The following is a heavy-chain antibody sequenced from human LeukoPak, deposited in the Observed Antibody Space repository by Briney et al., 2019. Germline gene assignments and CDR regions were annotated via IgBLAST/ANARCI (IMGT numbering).Heavy chain of an antibody. CDR3: ARDLYGSGSSGFDP. Sequence: GASVKVSCKASGYTFTGYYMHWVRQAPGQGLEWMGWINPNSGGTNYAQKFQGRVTMTRDTSISTAYMELSRLRSDDTAVCYCARDLYGSGSSGFDPWGQGTLVTVSS. D-gene: IGHD3-10*01. J-gene: IGHJ5*02. CDR2: INPNSGGT. CDR1: GYTFTGYY. V-gene: IGHV1-2*02.